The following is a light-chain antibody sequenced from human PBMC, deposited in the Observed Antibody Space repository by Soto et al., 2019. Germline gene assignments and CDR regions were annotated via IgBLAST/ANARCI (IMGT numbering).Light chain of an antibody. Sequence: DIQMTQSPSSLSTSVGDRVTITCRASQSISDYLNWFQVKPGKAPKVLIYAASNLQSGVPSRFSGSGSGTDFTLTISSLQPEDFATYYCQQTYSLPHTFGQGTRLHIK. CDR3: QQTYSLPHT. J-gene: IGKJ5*01. CDR1: QSISDY. CDR2: AAS. V-gene: IGKV1-39*01.